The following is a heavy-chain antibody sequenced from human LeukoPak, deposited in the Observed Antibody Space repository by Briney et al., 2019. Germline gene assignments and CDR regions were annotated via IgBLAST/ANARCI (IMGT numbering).Heavy chain of an antibody. CDR2: IIPIFGTA. Sequence: GASVKVSCKASGGTFSSYAISWVRQAPGQGLEWMGGIIPIFGTANYAQKFQGRVTITTDESTSTAYMELSSLRSEDAAVYYCAVDKAATFDYWGQGTLVTVSS. CDR1: GGTFSSYA. CDR3: AVDKAATFDY. V-gene: IGHV1-69*05. D-gene: IGHD6-25*01. J-gene: IGHJ4*02.